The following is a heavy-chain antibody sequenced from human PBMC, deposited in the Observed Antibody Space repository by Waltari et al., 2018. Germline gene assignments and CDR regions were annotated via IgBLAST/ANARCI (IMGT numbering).Heavy chain of an antibody. CDR1: GGSFSGYY. Sequence: QVQLQQWGAGLLKPSETLSLTCAVYGGSFSGYYWSWIRQPPGKGLEWIGEITHSECTTYNSSLKSRFPISVDKSKNQFSLNLSSVTAADTAVYYCAAGGIVGATNPFDYWGQGTLVTVSS. J-gene: IGHJ4*02. CDR2: ITHSECT. D-gene: IGHD1-26*01. CDR3: AAGGIVGATNPFDY. V-gene: IGHV4-34*01.